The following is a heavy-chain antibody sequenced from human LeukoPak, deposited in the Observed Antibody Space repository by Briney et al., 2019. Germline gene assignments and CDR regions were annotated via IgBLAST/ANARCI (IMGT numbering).Heavy chain of an antibody. Sequence: ASVKVSCKASGYTFTSYDINWVRQATGQGLEWMGWMNPNSGNTGYAQKLQGRVTMTRNTSISTAYMELSSLRSEDTAVYYCARVYRQLRPYYFDYWGQGTLVTVSS. CDR3: ARVYRQLRPYYFDY. CDR2: MNPNSGNT. D-gene: IGHD4-23*01. J-gene: IGHJ4*02. CDR1: GYTFTSYD. V-gene: IGHV1-8*01.